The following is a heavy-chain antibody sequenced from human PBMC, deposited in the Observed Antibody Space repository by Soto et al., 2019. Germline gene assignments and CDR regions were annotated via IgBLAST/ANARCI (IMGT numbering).Heavy chain of an antibody. CDR3: ARLTGIPEIAPLEEDNWGQGTLVTVSSGKTSGASVKVSCKASGYSFTSFGVNWFDP. D-gene: IGHD7-27*01. CDR2: LGGSDDS. CDR1: CFTLSLYP. Sequence: GGSLRLSCAASCFTLSLYPINWVRQAPGKGLEWVSALGGSDDSFYGDSVKRRFTISRDNAKNTLYLERHGLRGEDTAVYYCARLTGIPEIAPLEEDNWGQGTLVTVSSGKTSGASVKVSCKASGYSFTSFGVNWFDPWGQGTLVTVSS. J-gene: IGHJ5*02. V-gene: IGHV3-21*06.